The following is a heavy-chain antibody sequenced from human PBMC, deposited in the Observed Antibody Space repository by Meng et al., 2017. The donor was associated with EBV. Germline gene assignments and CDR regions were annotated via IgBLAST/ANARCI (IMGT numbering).Heavy chain of an antibody. D-gene: IGHD3-10*01. Sequence: QVQAEQSGAEVKRPGSSVKISCKTSGGPFRSDAVSWVRQGPGQGLEWLGGLIPMSGAPHYAQKFQDRVTITADEYTRTHYMELSSLRSDDTAMYYCASESGRGFTPDFWGQGTLVTASS. CDR1: GGPFRSDA. CDR2: LIPMSGAP. V-gene: IGHV1-69*01. CDR3: ASESGRGFTPDF. J-gene: IGHJ4*02.